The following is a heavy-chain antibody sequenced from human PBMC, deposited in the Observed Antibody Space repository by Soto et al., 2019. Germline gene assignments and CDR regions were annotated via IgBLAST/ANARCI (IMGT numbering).Heavy chain of an antibody. J-gene: IGHJ4*02. Sequence: ASVKVSCKASGYTFSSYGMHWVRQAPGQRLEWMGWINAGNGNTKYSQNFQGRVTITRDTSASTAYMELSSLRSEDTAVYYCARDGLLWFGESGFDYWGQGTLVTVSS. CDR1: GYTFSSYG. CDR3: ARDGLLWFGESGFDY. V-gene: IGHV1-3*01. D-gene: IGHD3-10*01. CDR2: INAGNGNT.